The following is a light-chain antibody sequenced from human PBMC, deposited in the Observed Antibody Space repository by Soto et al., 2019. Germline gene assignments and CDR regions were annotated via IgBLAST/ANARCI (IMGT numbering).Light chain of an antibody. V-gene: IGKV1-39*01. Sequence: DIQMTRSPSSLSASVGDRVTITCRASQSMDSYLNWYQQKPGKAPKLLIYAASSLQSGVPSRFSGSGSGTDFTLTISSLQPEDFATYYCQQSYSTLLTFGGGTKVEI. CDR1: QSMDSY. CDR3: QQSYSTLLT. J-gene: IGKJ4*01. CDR2: AAS.